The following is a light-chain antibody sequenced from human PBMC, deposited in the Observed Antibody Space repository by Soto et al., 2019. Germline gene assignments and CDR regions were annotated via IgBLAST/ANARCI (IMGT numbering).Light chain of an antibody. CDR2: KAS. V-gene: IGKV1-5*03. Sequence: DIQMTQSPSTLSASVGDGVTITCRASQSISSWLAWYQQKPGKAPKLLIYKASTLKSGVPSRFSGSGSGTEFTLTSSSLQPDDFATYYCQHYNSYSEAFGQGTKVDIK. J-gene: IGKJ1*01. CDR3: QHYNSYSEA. CDR1: QSISSW.